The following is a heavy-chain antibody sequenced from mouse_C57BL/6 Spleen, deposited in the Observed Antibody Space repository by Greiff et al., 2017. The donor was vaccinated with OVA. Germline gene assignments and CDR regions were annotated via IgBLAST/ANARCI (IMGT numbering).Heavy chain of an antibody. J-gene: IGHJ3*01. CDR2: INPYNGDT. D-gene: IGHD2-4*01. CDR3: ARGYDYDGSENWFAY. CDR1: GYSFTGYF. V-gene: IGHV1-20*01. Sequence: VQLKQSGPELVKPGDSVKISCKASGYSFTGYFMNWVMQSHGKSLEWIGRINPYNGDTFYNQKFKGKATLTVDKSSSTAHMELRSLTSEDAAVYYCARGYDYDGSENWFAYWGQGTLVTVSA.